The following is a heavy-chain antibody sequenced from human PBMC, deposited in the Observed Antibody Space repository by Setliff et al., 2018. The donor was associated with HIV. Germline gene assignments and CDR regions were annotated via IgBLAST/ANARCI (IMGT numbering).Heavy chain of an antibody. CDR2: IYYSGST. CDR1: GDSISSSVYY. J-gene: IGHJ3*02. D-gene: IGHD3-3*01. V-gene: IGHV4-39*01. Sequence: PSETLSLTCTVTGDSISSSVYYWGWVRLPPGKGLEWIGSIYYSGSTYYNPSLKSRVTISVDTSKNQFSLKLSSVTAADTAVYYCARPITIFDAFDIWGQVTMVTVSS. CDR3: ARPITIFDAFDI.